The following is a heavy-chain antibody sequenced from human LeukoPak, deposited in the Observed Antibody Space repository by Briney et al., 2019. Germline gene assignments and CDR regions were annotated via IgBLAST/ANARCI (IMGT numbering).Heavy chain of an antibody. Sequence: SETLSLTCTVSGYSISSGYYWGWIRQPPGKGLEWIGSIYHSGSTYYNPSLKSRVTISLDTSRTQFSLELASVTAADTAVYYCARIREWEGSRYYYYYYMDVWGKGTTVTVSS. J-gene: IGHJ6*03. CDR1: GYSISSGYY. CDR3: ARIREWEGSRYYYYYYMDV. CDR2: IYHSGST. D-gene: IGHD1-26*01. V-gene: IGHV4-38-2*02.